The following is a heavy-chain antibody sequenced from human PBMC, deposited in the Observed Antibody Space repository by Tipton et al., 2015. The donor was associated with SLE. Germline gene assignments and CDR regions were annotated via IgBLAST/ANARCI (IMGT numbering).Heavy chain of an antibody. CDR2: INHSGST. J-gene: IGHJ6*02. CDR3: ARGGRFRKYGMDV. V-gene: IGHV4-34*01. D-gene: IGHD3-3*01. CDR1: AGSFSDYY. Sequence: TLSLTCAVYAGSFSDYYWNWIRQPPGKGLEWIGEINHSGSTNYNPSLKSRVTIPIDTSKNQFSLKLSSVTAADTAVYYCARGGRFRKYGMDVWGQGTTVTVSS.